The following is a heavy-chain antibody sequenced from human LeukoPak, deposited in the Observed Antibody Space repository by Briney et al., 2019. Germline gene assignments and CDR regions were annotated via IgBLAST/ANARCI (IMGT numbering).Heavy chain of an antibody. CDR2: ISVYNVNT. Sequence: ASVKVSCKASGYTFTSYGISWVRQAPGQGLEWLGWISVYNVNTNYAQKLQGRVTMTTDTSTSTVYMELRSLRSDDAAVYYCARDYSGYDGFDYWGQGTLVTVSS. CDR1: GYTFTSYG. J-gene: IGHJ4*02. CDR3: ARDYSGYDGFDY. V-gene: IGHV1-18*01. D-gene: IGHD5-12*01.